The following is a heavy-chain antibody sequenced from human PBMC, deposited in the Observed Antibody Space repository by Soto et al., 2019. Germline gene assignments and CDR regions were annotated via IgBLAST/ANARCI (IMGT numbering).Heavy chain of an antibody. D-gene: IGHD4-17*01. V-gene: IGHV3-23*01. CDR1: GVTWFSLG. Sequence: RVWRTAVGVTWFSLGGSRVVKTTGKGLEWVSVISGSDSSTYYADSVRGRFTISRDNSKNTLYLQMSSLRAEDTAVYYCASPTRPTVTDNILGFWGQRTLVTVSS. CDR2: ISGSDSST. J-gene: IGHJ4*02. CDR3: ASPTRPTVTDNILGF.